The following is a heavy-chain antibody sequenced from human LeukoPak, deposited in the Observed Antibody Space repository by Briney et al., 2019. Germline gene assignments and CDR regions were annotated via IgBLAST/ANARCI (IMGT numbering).Heavy chain of an antibody. D-gene: IGHD3-9*01. Sequence: PSETLSLTCTASGGSISSYYWSWIRQPPGKGLEWIGYIYYSGSTNYNPSLKSRVTISVDTSKNQLSLKLSSVTAADTAVYYCARSYYDILTGYFTPANSWFDPWGQGTLVTVSS. CDR1: GGSISSYY. CDR3: ARSYYDILTGYFTPANSWFDP. V-gene: IGHV4-59*08. CDR2: IYYSGST. J-gene: IGHJ5*02.